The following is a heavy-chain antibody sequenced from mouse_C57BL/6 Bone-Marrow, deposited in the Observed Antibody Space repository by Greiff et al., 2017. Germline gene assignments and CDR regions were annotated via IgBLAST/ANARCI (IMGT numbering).Heavy chain of an antibody. D-gene: IGHD1-1*01. CDR2: IYPRSGNT. Sequence: VQLQQSGAELARPGASVKLSCKASGYTFTSYGISWVKQRTGQGLEWIGEIYPRSGNTYYNEKFKGKAILTADKSSSTAYMELRSLTSEDSAVYFCARGDGAYYYGSKDMDYGGQGTSVTVSS. CDR1: GYTFTSYG. J-gene: IGHJ4*01. V-gene: IGHV1-81*01. CDR3: ARGDGAYYYGSKDMDY.